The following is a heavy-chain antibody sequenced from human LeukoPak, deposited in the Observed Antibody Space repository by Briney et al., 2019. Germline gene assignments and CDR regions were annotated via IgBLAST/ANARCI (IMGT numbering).Heavy chain of an antibody. J-gene: IGHJ4*02. CDR3: ARGRRAYYDSSGYYYHSDY. CDR1: GFTFSSYA. V-gene: IGHV3-64*01. CDR2: ISSNGGST. Sequence: GGSLRLSCAASGFTFSSYAMHWVRQAPGKGLEYVSAISSNGGSTYYANSVKGRFTISRDNSKNTLYLRMGSLRAEDMAVYYCARGRRAYYDSSGYYYHSDYWGQGTLVTVSS. D-gene: IGHD3-22*01.